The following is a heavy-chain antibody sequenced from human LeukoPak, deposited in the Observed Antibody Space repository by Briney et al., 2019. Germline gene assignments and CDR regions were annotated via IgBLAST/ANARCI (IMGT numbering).Heavy chain of an antibody. CDR1: EYRFTSYA. Sequence: GESLNLPCKCSEYRFTSYAIGWVRQMSGNCLDWMDIIYPGGPNTRSKPSFQGHDTISADKSITTAYLQWSSLKASDTAMYYCARLGYGGNSPVDHYYYMDVWGKGTTVTVSS. D-gene: IGHD4-23*01. V-gene: IGHV5-51*01. CDR2: IYPGGPNT. J-gene: IGHJ6*03. CDR3: ARLGYGGNSPVDHYYYMDV.